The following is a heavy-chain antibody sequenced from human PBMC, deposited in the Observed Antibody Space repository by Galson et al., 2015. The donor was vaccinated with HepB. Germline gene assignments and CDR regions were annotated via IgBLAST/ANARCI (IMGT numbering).Heavy chain of an antibody. J-gene: IGHJ5*02. Sequence: SEPLSLTCTVSDGSISSYYWSWIRQPPGKGLEWIGYIYYSGSTNYNPSLKSRVTISVDTSKNQFSLKLSSVTAADTAVYYCARAVGWEDIVVVPAAMGNWFDPWGQGTLVTVSS. V-gene: IGHV4-59*01. CDR3: ARAVGWEDIVVVPAAMGNWFDP. D-gene: IGHD2-2*01. CDR1: DGSISSYY. CDR2: IYYSGST.